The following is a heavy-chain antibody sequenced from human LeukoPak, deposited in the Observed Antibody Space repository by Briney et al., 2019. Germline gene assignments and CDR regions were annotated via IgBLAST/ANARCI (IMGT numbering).Heavy chain of an antibody. Sequence: PGGSPRLSCAASGFTFSSYGMHWVRQAPGKGLEWVAVISYDGSNKYYADSVKGRFTISRDNSKNTLYLQMNSLRAEDTAVYYCAKKRGIYGDHARYFDYWGQGTLVTVSS. CDR2: ISYDGSNK. V-gene: IGHV3-30*18. CDR1: GFTFSSYG. D-gene: IGHD4-17*01. CDR3: AKKRGIYGDHARYFDY. J-gene: IGHJ4*02.